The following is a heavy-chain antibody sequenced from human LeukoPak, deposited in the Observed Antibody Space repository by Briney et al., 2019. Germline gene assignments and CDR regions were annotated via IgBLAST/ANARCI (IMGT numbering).Heavy chain of an antibody. CDR3: AKDLERTLDY. CDR1: GFTFSSYG. Sequence: PGRSLRLSCAASGFTFSSYGMHWVRQAPGKGPEWVAVISYDGSNKYYADSVKGRFTISRDNSKNTLYLQMNSPRAEDTAVYYCAKDLERTLDYWGQGTLVTVSS. D-gene: IGHD1-1*01. V-gene: IGHV3-30*18. CDR2: ISYDGSNK. J-gene: IGHJ4*02.